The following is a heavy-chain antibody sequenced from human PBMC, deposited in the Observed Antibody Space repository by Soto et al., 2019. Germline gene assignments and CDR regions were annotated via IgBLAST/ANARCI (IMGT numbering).Heavy chain of an antibody. D-gene: IGHD6-19*01. J-gene: IGHJ4*02. CDR2: IDSSGVKK. Sequence: QVRLTESGGGLVKPGGSLRLSCAASGFTFSGLCMSWIRQAPGKRLEWVSCIDSSGVKKYYAESVRGRFTISRDNAKNSLYLQMNSLRAEDTAVYYCARDRGAVTGDYFDYWGQGTLVTVSS. V-gene: IGHV3-11*01. CDR1: GFTFSGLC. CDR3: ARDRGAVTGDYFDY.